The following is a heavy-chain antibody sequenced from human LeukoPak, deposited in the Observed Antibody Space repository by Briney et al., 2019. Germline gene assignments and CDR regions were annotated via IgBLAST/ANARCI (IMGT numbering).Heavy chain of an antibody. J-gene: IGHJ4*02. CDR2: INPNNGDT. Sequence: GASVTVSCKASGFIFTAYYIHWVRQAPGQGLEWMGWINPNNGDTNYAQKFQGRVTMTRDTSVSTAYMELSSLRSDDTAVYYCEKDDYWGQGTLVTVSS. CDR3: EKDDY. CDR1: GFIFTAYY. V-gene: IGHV1-2*02.